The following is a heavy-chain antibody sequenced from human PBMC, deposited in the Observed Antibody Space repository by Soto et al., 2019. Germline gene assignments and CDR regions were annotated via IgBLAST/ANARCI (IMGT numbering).Heavy chain of an antibody. CDR3: ARDPSPGIAAAGRLFDY. Sequence: SQTLSLTCAISGDSVSSNSAAWNWIRQSPSRGLEWLGRTYYRSKWYNDYAVSVKSRITINPDTSKNQFSLQLNSVTPEDTAVYYCARDPSPGIAAAGRLFDYWGQRTLATVSS. CDR1: GDSVSSNSAA. J-gene: IGHJ4*02. D-gene: IGHD6-13*01. CDR2: TYYRSKWYN. V-gene: IGHV6-1*01.